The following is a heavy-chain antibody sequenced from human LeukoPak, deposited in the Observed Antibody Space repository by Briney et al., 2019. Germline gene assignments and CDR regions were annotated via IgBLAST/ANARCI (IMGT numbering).Heavy chain of an antibody. CDR3: ATPRTTPFDY. Sequence: PGGSLRLSCAASGFTFSSYGMHWVRQAPGKGLGWVAFIRYDGSNKYYADSVKGRFTISRDNSKNTLYLHVNSLRPEDTALYYCATPRTTPFDYWGQGTLVTVSS. CDR2: IRYDGSNK. J-gene: IGHJ4*02. D-gene: IGHD1-14*01. CDR1: GFTFSSYG. V-gene: IGHV3-30*02.